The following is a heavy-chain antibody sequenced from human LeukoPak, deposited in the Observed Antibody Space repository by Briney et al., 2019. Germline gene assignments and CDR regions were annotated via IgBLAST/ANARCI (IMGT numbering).Heavy chain of an antibody. V-gene: IGHV1-2*02. Sequence: GASVKVSCKASGYTFTGYYMHWVRQAPGQGLEWMGWIKSKSGGTNYAQKFQGRVTMTEDTSTDTAYMELSSLRSEDTAVYYCATDLAGELERPWFDPWGQGTLVTVSS. CDR3: ATDLAGELERPWFDP. CDR1: GYTFTGYY. CDR2: IKSKSGGT. D-gene: IGHD1-1*01. J-gene: IGHJ5*02.